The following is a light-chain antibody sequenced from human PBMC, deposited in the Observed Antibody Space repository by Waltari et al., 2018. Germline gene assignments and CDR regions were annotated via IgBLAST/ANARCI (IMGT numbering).Light chain of an antibody. CDR3: AAWDDSLNGHWV. CDR1: SLRTPY. V-gene: IGLV3-19*01. J-gene: IGLJ2*01. CDR2: GKE. Sequence: SSELTQGPDVSVALGQTVKITCQGDSLRTPYASWYQVKPGQAPVLVLFGKEKRPSGIPDRISASKSGTSASLAISGLQSEDEAHYYCAAWDDSLNGHWVFGGGTKLTVL.